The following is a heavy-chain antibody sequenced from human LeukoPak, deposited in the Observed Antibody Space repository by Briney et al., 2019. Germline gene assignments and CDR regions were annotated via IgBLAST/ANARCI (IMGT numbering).Heavy chain of an antibody. CDR1: GFTFSSYG. CDR2: IWYDGSNK. J-gene: IGHJ3*02. D-gene: IGHD6-13*01. CDR3: ARDRVGAAAGTLDDTFDI. V-gene: IGHV3-33*01. Sequence: GGSLRLSCAASGFTFSSYGMRWVRQAPGKGLEWVAVIWYDGSNKYYADSVKGRFTISRDNSKNTPYLQMNSLRAEDTAVYYCARDRVGAAAGTLDDTFDIWGQGTMVTVSS.